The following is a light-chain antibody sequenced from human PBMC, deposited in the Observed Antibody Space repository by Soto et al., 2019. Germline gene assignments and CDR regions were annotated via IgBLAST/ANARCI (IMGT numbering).Light chain of an antibody. CDR2: GVS. CDR3: QQYDNWPRT. CDR1: QSVTSN. J-gene: IGKJ1*01. V-gene: IGKV3D-15*01. Sequence: EVVLTQSPATLSVSPGAGATLSCRASQSVTSNYLAWYQQKPGQAPRLLIYGVSSRATGVPDRFSGSGSGTEFALTISSLQSEDFAVYFCQQYDNWPRTFGQGTKV.